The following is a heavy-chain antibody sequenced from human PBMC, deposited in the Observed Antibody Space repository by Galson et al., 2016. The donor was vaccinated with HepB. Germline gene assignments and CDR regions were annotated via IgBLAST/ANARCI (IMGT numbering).Heavy chain of an antibody. CDR2: IDTAGDT. D-gene: IGHD2-2*01. CDR1: GFSLSTHD. J-gene: IGHJ2*01. CDR3: AREDFRCSTTNCYGYIDL. Sequence: SLRLSCAASGFSLSTHDMHWVRQATGKGLEWVSAIDTAGDTFYSVSVKGRFTISRENAKDSLYLQMNSLRAGDTAVYYCAREDFRCSTTNCYGYIDLWGRGTLVTVSS. V-gene: IGHV3-13*04.